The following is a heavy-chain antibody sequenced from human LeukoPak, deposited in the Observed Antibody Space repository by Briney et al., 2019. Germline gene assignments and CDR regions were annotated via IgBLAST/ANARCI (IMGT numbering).Heavy chain of an antibody. Sequence: PGRSLRLSCAASGFTFSSYGMHWVRQAPGKGLEWVAVIWYDGSNKYYADSVKGRFTISRDNAKKSLYLQMSSLRPEDTALYFCVKGDWYFESWGQGTLVTVSS. V-gene: IGHV3-33*03. CDR3: VKGDWYFES. D-gene: IGHD2-21*01. J-gene: IGHJ4*02. CDR2: IWYDGSNK. CDR1: GFTFSSYG.